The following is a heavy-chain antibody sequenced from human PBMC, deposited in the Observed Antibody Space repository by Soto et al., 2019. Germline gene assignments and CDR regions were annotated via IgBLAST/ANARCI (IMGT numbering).Heavy chain of an antibody. CDR2: IYYSGTT. J-gene: IGHJ6*03. CDR1: GGSISGYY. Sequence: QVLLQESGPGLMKPSETLSLTCTVSGGSISGYYWSWIRQAPGKGLEWIGYIYYSGTTNYDPSLKSRVTMSVDTSKNQFSLKLSSVTTADTAVYYCARLTGGTYLSFYYYIGVWGKGTTVTVSS. D-gene: IGHD2-8*02. CDR3: ARLTGGTYLSFYYYIGV. V-gene: IGHV4-59*01.